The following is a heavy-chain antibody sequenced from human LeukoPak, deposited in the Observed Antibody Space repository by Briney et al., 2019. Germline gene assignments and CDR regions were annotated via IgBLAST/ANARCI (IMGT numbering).Heavy chain of an antibody. J-gene: IGHJ6*02. CDR2: INPNSGGT. D-gene: IGHD3-22*01. CDR1: GYTFTGYY. CDR3: ACAGYYDSSGYYPNLMDV. V-gene: IGHV1-2*04. Sequence: ASVKVSCKASGYTFTGYYMHWVRQAPGQGLEWMGWINPNSGGTNYAQKFQGWVTMTRDTSISTAYMELSRLRSDDTAVYYCACAGYYDSSGYYPNLMDVWGQRTTVTVSS.